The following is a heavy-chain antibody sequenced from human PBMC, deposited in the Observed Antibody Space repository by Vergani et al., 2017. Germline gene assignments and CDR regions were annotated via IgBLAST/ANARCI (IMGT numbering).Heavy chain of an antibody. D-gene: IGHD2-2*01. Sequence: QVQLVQSGAEVKKPGASVKVSCKVSGYTLTELSMHWVRQAPGKGLEWMGWMNPNSGNTGYAQKFQGRVPMTRNTSISTAYMELSSLRSEDTAVYYCARVRRSSTSWTFFDYWGQGTLVTVSS. V-gene: IGHV1-8*01. J-gene: IGHJ4*02. CDR2: MNPNSGNT. CDR3: ARVRRSSTSWTFFDY. CDR1: GYTLTELS.